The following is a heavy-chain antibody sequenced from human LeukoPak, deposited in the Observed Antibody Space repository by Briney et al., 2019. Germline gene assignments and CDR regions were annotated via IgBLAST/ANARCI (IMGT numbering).Heavy chain of an antibody. CDR1: GYTLTSYD. CDR3: ARDSGSRRFDP. CDR2: MNPNSGNT. D-gene: IGHD3-22*01. Sequence: ASVKVSCKATGYTLTSYDINWVRQATGQGLEWMGWMNPNSGNTGYAQKFQGRVTMTRNTSISTAYMELSSLRSEDTAVYYCARDSGSRRFDPWGQGTLVTVSS. V-gene: IGHV1-8*01. J-gene: IGHJ5*02.